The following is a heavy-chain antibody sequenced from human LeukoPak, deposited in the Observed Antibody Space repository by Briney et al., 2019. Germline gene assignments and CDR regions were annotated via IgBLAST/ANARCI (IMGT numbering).Heavy chain of an antibody. V-gene: IGHV6-1*01. Sequence: PSQTLSLTCAISGDIVSSNSVTWNWIRQSPSRGLEWLGRTYYRSTRYNDYAVSVRGRITVNPDTSKNQFSLHLNSVTPEDTAVYYCARRLTQYDCFDPWGQGILVTVSS. CDR2: TYYRSTRYN. D-gene: IGHD2-2*01. CDR1: GDIVSSNSVT. J-gene: IGHJ5*02. CDR3: ARRLTQYDCFDP.